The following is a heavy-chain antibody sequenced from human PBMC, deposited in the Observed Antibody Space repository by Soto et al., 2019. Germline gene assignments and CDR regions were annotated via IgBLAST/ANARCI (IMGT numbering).Heavy chain of an antibody. V-gene: IGHV3-7*01. CDR2: IKQDGSEK. Sequence: GGSLRLSCAASGFTFSSYWMSWVRQAPGKGLEWVANIKQDGSEKYYVDSVKGRFTISRDNAKNSLYLQMNSLRAEDTAVYYCARNPPAVVVVAATSDYYYYMDVWGKGTTVTVSS. J-gene: IGHJ6*03. D-gene: IGHD2-15*01. CDR3: ARNPPAVVVVAATSDYYYYMDV. CDR1: GFTFSSYW.